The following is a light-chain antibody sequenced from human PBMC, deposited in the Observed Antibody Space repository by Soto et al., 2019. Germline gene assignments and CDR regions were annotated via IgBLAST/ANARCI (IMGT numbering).Light chain of an antibody. Sequence: QSALTRPASVSGSPGQSITISCTGTSSDIGADDFVSWYQHHPDNTPKLIIFEVTYRPSGISHRFSASKSGNTASLTISGLEPEDEAIYYCSSYRRTTFPHVVFGGGTKLTVL. CDR2: EVT. V-gene: IGLV2-14*01. CDR3: SSYRRTTFPHVV. J-gene: IGLJ2*01. CDR1: SSDIGADDF.